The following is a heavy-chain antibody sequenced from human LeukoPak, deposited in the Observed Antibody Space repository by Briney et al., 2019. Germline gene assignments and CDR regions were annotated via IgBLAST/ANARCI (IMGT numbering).Heavy chain of an antibody. J-gene: IGHJ3*02. CDR3: ARAGREDDAFDI. CDR1: GFTFSSYS. CDR2: ISSSSSYI. Sequence: PGGSLRLSCPASGFTFSSYSMNWVRQAPGKGLEWVSSISSSSSYIYYADSVKGRFTISRDNAKNSLYLQMNSLRAEDTAVYYCARAGREDDAFDIWGQGTMVTVSS. V-gene: IGHV3-21*01.